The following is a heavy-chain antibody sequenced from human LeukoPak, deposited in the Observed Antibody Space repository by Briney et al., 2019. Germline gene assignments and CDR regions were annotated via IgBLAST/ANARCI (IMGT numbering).Heavy chain of an antibody. V-gene: IGHV4-59*01. Sequence: SETLSLTCTVSGGSISSYYWSWIRQPPGKGLEWIGYIYYSGSTNYNPSLKSRVTISVDTSKNQFSLKLSSVTAADTAVYYCARDGGSGSYSSWGQGTLVTVSS. D-gene: IGHD3-10*01. CDR2: IYYSGST. CDR1: GGSISSYY. J-gene: IGHJ5*02. CDR3: ARDGGSGSYSS.